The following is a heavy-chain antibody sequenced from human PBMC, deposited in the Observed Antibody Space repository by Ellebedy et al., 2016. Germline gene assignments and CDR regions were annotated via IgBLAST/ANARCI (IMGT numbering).Heavy chain of an antibody. D-gene: IGHD4/OR15-4a*01. J-gene: IGHJ4*02. Sequence: GGSLRLXCAASGFTFSAYELHWVRQAPGKGLEWVAVTSPGANIKIYTDSVKGRFTISRDNSKNTLALQMNSLRAEDTATYYCAKGKRGGADFDYWGQGTLVTVSS. CDR2: TSPGANIK. CDR3: AKGKRGGADFDY. CDR1: GFTFSAYE. V-gene: IGHV3-30-3*01.